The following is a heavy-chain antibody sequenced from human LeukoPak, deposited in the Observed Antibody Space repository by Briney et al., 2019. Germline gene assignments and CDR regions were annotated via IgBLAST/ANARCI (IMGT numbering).Heavy chain of an antibody. CDR1: GYTFTSSD. Sequence: ASVKVSCKASGYTFTSSDINWVRQAPGQGLEWVGWMNPNSGNTGYAQQFQGRVTITGNASIRTAYVELRSRRSDDMAVYYCARMLWGRTRSRTYYFDYGGQGTLVSVSS. CDR2: MNPNSGNT. J-gene: IGHJ4*02. CDR3: ARMLWGRTRSRTYYFDY. V-gene: IGHV1-8*03. D-gene: IGHD7-27*01.